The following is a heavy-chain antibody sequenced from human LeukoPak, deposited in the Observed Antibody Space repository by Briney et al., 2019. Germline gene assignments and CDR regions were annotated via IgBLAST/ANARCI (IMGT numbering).Heavy chain of an antibody. D-gene: IGHD6-6*01. CDR2: IYSSGST. V-gene: IGHV4-4*07. Sequence: PSETLSLTCTVSGASITSFHWTWIRQPAGKGLEWIGLIYSSGSTVYNPSLQSRVAMSVDMTKNQLSLKLSSVTAAGTAMYYCARKDGDYWGQGTLVTVSS. CDR1: GASITSFH. CDR3: ARKDGDY. J-gene: IGHJ4*02.